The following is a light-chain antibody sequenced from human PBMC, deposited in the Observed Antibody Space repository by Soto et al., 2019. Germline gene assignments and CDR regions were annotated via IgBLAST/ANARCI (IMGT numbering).Light chain of an antibody. CDR3: KSYAGRNPYE. V-gene: IGLV2-8*01. J-gene: IGLJ1*01. CDR2: EVV. Sequence: SALPQPPSAYGSPGQSVTISCTGTKNDIGVYDFVSWYQHHPGKAPRLIIYEVVQRPSGVPDRFSGSKSGNTASLTVSGLPAADEADYFSKSYAGRNPYEFGSGPKGT. CDR1: KNDIGVYDF.